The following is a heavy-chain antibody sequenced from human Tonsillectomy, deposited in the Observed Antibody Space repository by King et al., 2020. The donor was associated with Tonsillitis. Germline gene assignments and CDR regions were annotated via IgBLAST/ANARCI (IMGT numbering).Heavy chain of an antibody. D-gene: IGHD6-13*01. V-gene: IGHV1-69*01. CDR1: GGTFSSYA. J-gene: IGHJ6*02. CDR2: IIPIFGTA. CDR3: AWVGSSSWYVYYYGMDV. Sequence: QLVQSGAEVKKPGSSVKVSCKASGGTFSSYAISWVRQAPGQGLEWMGGIIPIFGTANYAQKFQGRVTITADESTSTAYMGLSSLRSEDTAVYYCAWVGSSSWYVYYYGMDVWGQGPTVTVSS.